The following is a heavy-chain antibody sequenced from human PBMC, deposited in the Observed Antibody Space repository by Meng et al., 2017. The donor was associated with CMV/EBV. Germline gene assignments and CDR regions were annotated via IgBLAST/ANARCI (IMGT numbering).Heavy chain of an antibody. CDR1: GCAFTSYD. D-gene: IGHD4-17*01. V-gene: IGHV1-8*01. CDR3: ASLPVYGDYVRDY. CDR2: MNPNSGNT. J-gene: IGHJ4*02. Sequence: CRDCGCAFTSYDINWVRQATGQGLEWKGWMNPNSGNTGYAQKYQGRVTMTRNTSISTAYMELSSLRSEDTAVYYCASLPVYGDYVRDYWGQGTLVTVSS.